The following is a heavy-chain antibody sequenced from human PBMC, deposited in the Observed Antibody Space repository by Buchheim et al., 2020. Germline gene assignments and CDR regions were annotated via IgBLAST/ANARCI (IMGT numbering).Heavy chain of an antibody. J-gene: IGHJ6*02. Sequence: EVRLVESGGGLVQPGGSLRLSCAASGFTFSSYWMSWVRQAPGKGLEWVANIKQDGSEKYYVDSVKGRFTIYRDNAKNSLYLQMNSLRAEDTAVYYCARGGAAAGSRDYYYGMDVWGQGTT. CDR1: GFTFSSYW. CDR2: IKQDGSEK. CDR3: ARGGAAAGSRDYYYGMDV. V-gene: IGHV3-7*01. D-gene: IGHD6-13*01.